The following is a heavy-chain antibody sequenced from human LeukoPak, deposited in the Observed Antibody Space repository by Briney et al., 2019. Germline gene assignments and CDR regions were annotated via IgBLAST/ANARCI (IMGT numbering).Heavy chain of an antibody. CDR1: GFAFTTFT. CDR3: AKGTERYREVSSFDS. CDR2: INRGGGGT. J-gene: IGHJ4*02. D-gene: IGHD3-10*01. V-gene: IGHV3-23*01. Sequence: GGSLRLSCAASGFAFTTFTMNRVRQAPGKGLEWVSAINRGGGGTYYADFVKGRFTISRDNSENTLYLQMNSLRAEDTATYYCAKGTERYREVSSFDSWGQGTQVTVSS.